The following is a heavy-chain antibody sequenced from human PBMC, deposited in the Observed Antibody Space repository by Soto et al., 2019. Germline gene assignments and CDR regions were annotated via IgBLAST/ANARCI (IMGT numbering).Heavy chain of an antibody. J-gene: IGHJ6*02. Sequence: GSLRLSCAASGFTFSSYSMSWVRQAPGKGLEWIGEINHSGSTKYNASLESRVTISADTNTNHSSLQLSSVTAADTAVYYCARVNRGSYSNYYYYGMDVWGQGATVTVSS. CDR3: ARVNRGSYSNYYYYGMDV. CDR2: INHSGST. D-gene: IGHD1-26*01. V-gene: IGHV4-34*01. CDR1: GFTFSSYS.